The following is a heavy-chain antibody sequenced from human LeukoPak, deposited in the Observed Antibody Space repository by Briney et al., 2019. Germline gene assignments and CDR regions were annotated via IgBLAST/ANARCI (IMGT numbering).Heavy chain of an antibody. CDR2: ISGRGGGT. CDR1: GFTFSSYA. J-gene: IGHJ6*03. Sequence: GGSLRLSCAASGFTFSSYAMSWVRQAPGKGLEWVSAISGRGGGTYYADSVKGRFTISRDNSKNTLYLQMNSLRADDTAVYYCARFAAGGSYYYYMDVWGKGTTVTVSS. V-gene: IGHV3-23*01. CDR3: ARFAAGGSYYYYMDV. D-gene: IGHD3-10*01.